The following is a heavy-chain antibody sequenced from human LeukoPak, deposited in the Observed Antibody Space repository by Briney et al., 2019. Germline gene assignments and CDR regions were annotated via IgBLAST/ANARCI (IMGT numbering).Heavy chain of an antibody. CDR1: GFTFSNYA. D-gene: IGHD1-26*01. CDR2: ISGGGGTT. CDR3: AKHGIVGAKAFDY. Sequence: GGSLRLSCAASGFTFSNYAMSWVRQAPGKGLEWVSAISGGGGTTYYADSVKGRFTVSRDNSKKTLYLQMNSLSAEDTALYYCAKHGIVGAKAFDYWGQGTLVTVSS. J-gene: IGHJ4*02. V-gene: IGHV3-23*01.